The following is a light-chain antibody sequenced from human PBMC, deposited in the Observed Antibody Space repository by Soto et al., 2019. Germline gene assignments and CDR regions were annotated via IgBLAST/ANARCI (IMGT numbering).Light chain of an antibody. CDR1: QSVSSY. V-gene: IGKV3-11*01. CDR3: QQRSNWPMYT. J-gene: IGKJ2*01. Sequence: EIVLTQSPATLSLSPGERATLSCRASQSVSSYLAWYQQKPGQAPRLLLYDASNRATGIPARFSGSGSGTDFTLTISSLESEDFAVYDCQQRSNWPMYTFGQGTKLEIK. CDR2: DAS.